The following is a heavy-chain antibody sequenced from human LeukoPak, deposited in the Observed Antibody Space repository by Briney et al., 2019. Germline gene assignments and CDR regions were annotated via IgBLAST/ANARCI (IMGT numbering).Heavy chain of an antibody. J-gene: IGHJ4*02. CDR2: TIGSGDSK. Sequence: TGGSLRLSCAASGFTFRNYGMSWVRQAPGKGLEWVSGTIGSGDSKFYADPVKVRFTISRDNSRNTLYLHMNSLRVDDTAVYYCASLYNDYGAYWGQGALVTVSS. V-gene: IGHV3-23*01. CDR1: GFTFRNYG. D-gene: IGHD5-24*01. CDR3: ASLYNDYGAY.